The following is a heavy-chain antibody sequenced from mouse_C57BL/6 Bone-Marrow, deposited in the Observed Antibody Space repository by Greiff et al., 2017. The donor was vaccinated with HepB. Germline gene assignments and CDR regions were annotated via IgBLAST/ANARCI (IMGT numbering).Heavy chain of an antibody. J-gene: IGHJ2*01. Sequence: EVQLVESGGDLVKPGGSLKLSCAASGFTFSSYGMSWVRQTPDKRLEWVATISSGGSYTYYPDSVKGRFTISRDNAKNTLYLQMSSLKSEDTAMYYWARGAGGDYWGQGTTLTVSS. CDR3: ARGAGGDY. CDR2: ISSGGSYT. CDR1: GFTFSSYG. V-gene: IGHV5-6*01.